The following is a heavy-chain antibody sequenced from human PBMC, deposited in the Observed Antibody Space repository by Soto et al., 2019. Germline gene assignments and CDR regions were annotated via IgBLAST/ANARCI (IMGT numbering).Heavy chain of an antibody. Sequence: SEKVSCKASGGTFSSYAISWVRQAPGQGLEWMGGIIPIFGTANYAQKFQGRVTITADESTSTAYMELSSLRSEDTAVYYCARVKRLDYYGMDVWGQGTTVTVSS. CDR2: IIPIFGTA. CDR3: ARVKRLDYYGMDV. V-gene: IGHV1-69*13. J-gene: IGHJ6*02. CDR1: GGTFSSYA. D-gene: IGHD6-25*01.